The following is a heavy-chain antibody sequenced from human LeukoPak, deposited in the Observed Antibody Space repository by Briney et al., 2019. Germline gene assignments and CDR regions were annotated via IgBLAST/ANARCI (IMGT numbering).Heavy chain of an antibody. CDR1: GFSVSSYA. J-gene: IGHJ4*02. Sequence: PGGSLRLSCAASGFSVSSYALSWVRQAPGKGLEWVSGISGSGGNTYYADSVKGRFTISRDNSKSTLYLQMNSLRAEDTAVYYCAKANCGSECYYYLDSWGQGTLVTVSS. D-gene: IGHD2-21*01. CDR2: ISGSGGNT. V-gene: IGHV3-23*01. CDR3: AKANCGSECYYYLDS.